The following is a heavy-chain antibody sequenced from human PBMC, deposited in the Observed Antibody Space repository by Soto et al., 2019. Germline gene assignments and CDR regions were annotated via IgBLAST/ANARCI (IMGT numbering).Heavy chain of an antibody. V-gene: IGHV1-18*01. CDR3: ARDGGTYYYDSSGYYFPRDVWFDP. Sequence: ASVKVSCKASGYTFTSYGISWVRQAPGQGLEWMGWIIPYNGNTNYAQKLQGRVTITTDKSTSTAYMELSSLRSEDTAVYYCARDGGTYYYDSSGYYFPRDVWFDPWGQGTLVTVSS. CDR2: IIPYNGNT. CDR1: GYTFTSYG. J-gene: IGHJ5*02. D-gene: IGHD3-22*01.